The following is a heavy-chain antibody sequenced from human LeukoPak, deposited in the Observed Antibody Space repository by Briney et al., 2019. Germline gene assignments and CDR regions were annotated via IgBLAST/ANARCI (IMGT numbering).Heavy chain of an antibody. D-gene: IGHD1-26*01. CDR2: IGTAGDT. Sequence: PGGSLRLSCAASGFTFSSYGMHWVRQATGKGLEWVSAIGTAGDTYYPGSVKGRFTISRENAKNSLYHQMNSLRAGDTAVYYCARAASGSYRLYFDYWGQGTLVTVSS. CDR1: GFTFSSYG. V-gene: IGHV3-13*01. J-gene: IGHJ4*02. CDR3: ARAASGSYRLYFDY.